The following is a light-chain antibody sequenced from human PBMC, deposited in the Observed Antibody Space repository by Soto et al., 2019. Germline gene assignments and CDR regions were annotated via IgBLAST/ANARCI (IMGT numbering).Light chain of an antibody. J-gene: IGKJ2*01. CDR3: QQSYSTPYT. V-gene: IGKV1-39*01. CDR1: ESNTRY. Sequence: EIQMTQSPSSLSGSVGDRVTFTCQSSESNTRYLIWYQQTTGKAPKLLIHSASSLQSGVPTRFSGSGSGTDFTLTISSLQPEDFATFYCQQSYSTPYTFGQGTKVDIK. CDR2: SAS.